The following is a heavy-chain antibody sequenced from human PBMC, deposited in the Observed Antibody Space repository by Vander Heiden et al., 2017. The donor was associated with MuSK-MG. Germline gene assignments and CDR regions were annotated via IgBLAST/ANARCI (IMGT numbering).Heavy chain of an antibody. D-gene: IGHD2-15*01. Sequence: EVQLVESGGGLVQPGGSLRLSCAASGSTFSSHWTSWVRQAPGKGLEWVANIKQDGSEKYYVDSVKGRCTISRDNAKNSLYLQMNSLRAEDTAVYYCARWSYCSGGSFYYYYYYMDVWCKGPTVALSS. CDR2: IKQDGSEK. J-gene: IGHJ6*03. CDR1: GSTFSSHW. V-gene: IGHV3-7*01. CDR3: ARWSYCSGGSFYYYYYYMDV.